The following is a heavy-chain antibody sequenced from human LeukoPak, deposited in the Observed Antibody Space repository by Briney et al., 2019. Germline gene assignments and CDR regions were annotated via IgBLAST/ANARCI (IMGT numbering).Heavy chain of an antibody. CDR3: ARDRRHHPRVEWSTHPIDY. D-gene: IGHD2-8*01. V-gene: IGHV1-2*05. CDR2: INPNSGGT. CDR1: GYTFTGYY. Sequence: ASVKVSCKASGYTFTGYYMHWVRQAPGQGLEWMGRINPNSGGTNYAQKFQGRVTMTRDTSISTAYMELSRLRSDDTDVYYCARDRRHHPRVEWSTHPIDYWGQGTLVTVSS. J-gene: IGHJ4*02.